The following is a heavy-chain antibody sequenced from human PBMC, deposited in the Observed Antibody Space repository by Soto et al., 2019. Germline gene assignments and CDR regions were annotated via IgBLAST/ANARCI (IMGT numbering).Heavy chain of an antibody. CDR3: GTVNVVSGYKSMFDY. Sequence: SETLSLTCAVSGYSISSGYYWGWIRQPPGKGLEWIGSIYHSGSTYYNRSLKSRVTISVDTSKNKFSLKLSSVTAADTAVYYCGTVNVVSGYKSMFDYWGQGTLVTVSS. J-gene: IGHJ4*02. CDR1: GYSISSGYY. V-gene: IGHV4-38-2*01. D-gene: IGHD3-3*01. CDR2: IYHSGST.